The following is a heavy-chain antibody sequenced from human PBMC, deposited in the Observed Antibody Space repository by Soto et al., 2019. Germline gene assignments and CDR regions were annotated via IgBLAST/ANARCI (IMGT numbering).Heavy chain of an antibody. J-gene: IGHJ6*02. Sequence: SVKVSCKASGGTFSSYAISWVRQAPGQGLEWMGGIIPIFGTANYAQKFQGRVTITADESTGTAYMELSSLRSEDTAVYYCARDGGSSSHYYYGMDVWGQGTTVTVSS. CDR3: ARDGGSSSHYYYGMDV. CDR1: GGTFSSYA. CDR2: IIPIFGTA. D-gene: IGHD6-6*01. V-gene: IGHV1-69*13.